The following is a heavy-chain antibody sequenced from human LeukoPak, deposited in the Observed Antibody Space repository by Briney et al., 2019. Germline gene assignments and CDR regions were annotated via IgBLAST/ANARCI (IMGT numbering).Heavy chain of an antibody. CDR1: GLTFNNYA. D-gene: IGHD3-3*01. J-gene: IGHJ5*02. V-gene: IGHV3-23*01. CDR3: AEAPITIFGAVVSPLGS. CDR2: ISKSGDHT. Sequence: GGSLRLSCAVSGLTFNNYAMSWVRQAPGKGLEWVSAISKSGDHTYYAASAKGRFTIYRDNSKNTQYLQMNSLRAEDTAVYYCAEAPITIFGAVVSPLGSWGQGTLVTVSS.